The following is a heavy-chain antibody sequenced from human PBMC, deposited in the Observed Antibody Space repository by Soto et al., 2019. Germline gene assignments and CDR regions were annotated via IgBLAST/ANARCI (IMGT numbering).Heavy chain of an antibody. D-gene: IGHD6-13*01. Sequence: QVQLQESGPGLVKPSETLSLTCAVSGASITYYYWNWIRQPPGRGLEWIVSFSSTGSTVYNPSLRRRVPISLDTSKNQFSLTLNSVTAADTAVYYCARGGGSPYHNHEFDFWGQGTLVTVSS. CDR3: ARGGGSPYHNHEFDF. CDR2: FSSTGST. J-gene: IGHJ4*02. CDR1: GASITYYY. V-gene: IGHV4-59*01.